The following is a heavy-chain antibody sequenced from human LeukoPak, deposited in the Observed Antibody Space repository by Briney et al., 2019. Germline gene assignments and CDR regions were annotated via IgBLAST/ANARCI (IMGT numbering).Heavy chain of an antibody. D-gene: IGHD6-13*01. J-gene: IGHJ3*02. CDR2: IIPIFGTA. CDR3: ARDGGIAAAGYAFDI. V-gene: IGHV1-69*13. CDR1: GYTFTSYG. Sequence: SVKVSCKASGYTFTSYGISWVRQAPGQGLEWMGGIIPIFGTANYAQKFQGRVTITADESTSTAYMELSSLRSEDTAVYYCARDGGIAAAGYAFDIWGQGTMVTVSS.